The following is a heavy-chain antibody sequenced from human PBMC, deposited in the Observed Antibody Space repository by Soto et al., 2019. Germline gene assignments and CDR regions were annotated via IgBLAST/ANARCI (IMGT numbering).Heavy chain of an antibody. D-gene: IGHD6-6*01. CDR3: ARVFLAARQAYYYGMDV. Sequence: PSQTLSLTCAISGDSVSSNSAAWNWIRQSPSRGLEWLGRTYYRSKWYNDYAVSVKSRITINPDTSKNQFSLQLNSVTPEDTAVYYCARVFLAARQAYYYGMDVWGQGTTVTVSS. V-gene: IGHV6-1*01. CDR1: GDSVSSNSAA. CDR2: TYYRSKWYN. J-gene: IGHJ6*02.